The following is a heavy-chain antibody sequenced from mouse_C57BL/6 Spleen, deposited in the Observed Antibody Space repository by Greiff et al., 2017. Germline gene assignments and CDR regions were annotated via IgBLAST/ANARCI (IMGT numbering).Heavy chain of an antibody. V-gene: IGHV1-26*01. Sequence: EVQLQQSGPELVKPGASVKISCKASGYTFTDYYMNWVKQSHGKSLEWIGDINPNNGGTSYNQKFKGKATLTVDKSSSTAYMELRSLTSEYSAVYYCALWLRRAWFAYWGQGTLVTVSA. CDR2: INPNNGGT. J-gene: IGHJ3*01. D-gene: IGHD2-2*01. CDR3: ALWLRRAWFAY. CDR1: GYTFTDYY.